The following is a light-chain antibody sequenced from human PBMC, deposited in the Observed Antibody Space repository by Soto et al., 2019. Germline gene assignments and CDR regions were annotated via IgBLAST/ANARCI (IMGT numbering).Light chain of an antibody. CDR3: QQLLGFPLT. CDR1: QGIVNY. V-gene: IGKV1-9*01. Sequence: DIQLTQSPSFLSASVGDRVTITCRASQGIVNYLAWYQQKPGKAPKLLISGASTLQSGVSSRFSGSGSGTQFTLTISSLQPEDFATYYCQQLLGFPLTFGQGTKLEIK. J-gene: IGKJ2*01. CDR2: GAS.